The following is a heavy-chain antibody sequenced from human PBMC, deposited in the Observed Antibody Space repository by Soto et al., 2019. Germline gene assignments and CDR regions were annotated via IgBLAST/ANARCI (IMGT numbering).Heavy chain of an antibody. D-gene: IGHD6-19*01. Sequence: EVQLLESGGGLXXXXXXLRLSCAASGFTFSSCAMTWVRQAPGKGLEWVSAISSGGANTYYADSVKGRFTISRDNSKNTLYLQMNSLRAEDTAIYYCAKADPSGWYDYWGQGTLVTVFS. J-gene: IGHJ4*02. CDR2: ISSGGANT. CDR3: AKADPSGWYDY. V-gene: IGHV3-23*01. CDR1: GFTFSSCA.